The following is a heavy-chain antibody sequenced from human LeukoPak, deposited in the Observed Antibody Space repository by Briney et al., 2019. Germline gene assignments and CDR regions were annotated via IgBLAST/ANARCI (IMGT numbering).Heavy chain of an antibody. D-gene: IGHD3-10*01. CDR3: ARNYYGSGSYYSHFDY. CDR1: GDSVSSNSAT. V-gene: IGHV6-1*01. J-gene: IGHJ4*02. Sequence: SQTLSLTCAISGDSVSSNSATWNWIRQSPSRGLEWLGRAYYRSNWDNDYAVSVKSRITINPDTSKNQFSLQLKSVTPEDTAVYYYARNYYGSGSYYSHFDYWGQGTLVTVSS. CDR2: AYYRSNWDN.